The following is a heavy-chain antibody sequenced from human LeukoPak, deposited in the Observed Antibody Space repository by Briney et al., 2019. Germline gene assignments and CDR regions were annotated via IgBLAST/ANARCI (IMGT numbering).Heavy chain of an antibody. CDR1: GGTFSSYA. CDR2: INPSGGST. V-gene: IGHV1-46*01. J-gene: IGHJ4*02. CDR3: ARVPKTTVVTLFDY. D-gene: IGHD4-23*01. Sequence: ASVKVSCKASGGTFSSYAISWVRQAPGQGLEWMGIINPSGGSTSYAQKFQGRVTITRDTSTSTVYMELSSLRSEDTAVYYCARVPKTTVVTLFDYWGQGTLVTVSS.